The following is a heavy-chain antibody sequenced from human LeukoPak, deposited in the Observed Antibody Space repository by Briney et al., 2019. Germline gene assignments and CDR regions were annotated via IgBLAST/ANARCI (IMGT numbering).Heavy chain of an antibody. Sequence: GGSLRLSCAASGFTFSSYAMHWVRQAPGKGLEWVAVISYDGSNKYYADSVKGRFTISRDNSKNTLYLRMNSLRAEDTAVYYCARGKGYFDYWGQGTLVTVSS. CDR3: ARGKGYFDY. J-gene: IGHJ4*02. V-gene: IGHV3-30*04. CDR1: GFTFSSYA. CDR2: ISYDGSNK.